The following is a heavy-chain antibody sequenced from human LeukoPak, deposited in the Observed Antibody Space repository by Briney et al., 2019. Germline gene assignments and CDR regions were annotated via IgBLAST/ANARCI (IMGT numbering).Heavy chain of an antibody. Sequence: SSETLSLTCTVSGGSISSSSYYWGWIRQPPGKGLEWIGSIYYSGSTYYNPSLKSRVTISVDTSKNQFSLKLSSVTAADTAVYYCARERDKVVTDAFDIWGQGTMVTVSS. J-gene: IGHJ3*02. V-gene: IGHV4-39*07. CDR1: GGSISSSSYY. D-gene: IGHD5-12*01. CDR2: IYYSGST. CDR3: ARERDKVVTDAFDI.